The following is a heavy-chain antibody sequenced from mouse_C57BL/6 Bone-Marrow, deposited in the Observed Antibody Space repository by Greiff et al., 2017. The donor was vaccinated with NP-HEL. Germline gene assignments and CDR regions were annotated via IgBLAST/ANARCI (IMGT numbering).Heavy chain of an antibody. V-gene: IGHV5-4*01. CDR3: ARDRGYYGSSPYYYAMDY. CDR2: ISDGGSYT. D-gene: IGHD1-1*01. Sequence: EVKLLEPGGGLVKPGGSLKLSCAASGFTFSSYAMSWVRQTPEKRLEWVATISDGGSYTYYPDNVKGRFTISRDNAKNNLYLQLSHLKSEDTAMYYCARDRGYYGSSPYYYAMDYWGQGTSVTVSS. CDR1: GFTFSSYA. J-gene: IGHJ4*01.